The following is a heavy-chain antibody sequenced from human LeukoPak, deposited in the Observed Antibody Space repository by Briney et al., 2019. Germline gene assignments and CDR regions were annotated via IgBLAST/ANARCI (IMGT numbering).Heavy chain of an antibody. J-gene: IGHJ3*02. CDR2: IKQDGSET. V-gene: IGHV3-7*01. CDR1: GFTFTDSW. CDR3: AREPGIGYAFDI. D-gene: IGHD3-10*01. Sequence: PGGSLRLSCVVSGFTFTDSWMTWVRQAPGKGLXXXXNIKQDGSETHYVDSVKGRFTISRDNAKNSLYLQMNSLRAEDTAMYYCAREPGIGYAFDIWGQGTVVAVSS.